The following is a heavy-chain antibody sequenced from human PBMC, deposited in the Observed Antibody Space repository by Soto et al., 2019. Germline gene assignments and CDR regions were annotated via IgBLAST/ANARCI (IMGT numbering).Heavy chain of an antibody. Sequence: SETLSLTCTVSGGSISSYYWSWIRQPPGKGLEWIGYIYYSGSTNYNPSLKSRVTISVDTSKNQFSLKLSSVTAADTAVYYCATSSVRSSYQKAYYYYYMDVWGKGTTVTVSS. V-gene: IGHV4-59*08. CDR3: ATSSVRSSYQKAYYYYYMDV. D-gene: IGHD6-13*01. CDR2: IYYSGST. J-gene: IGHJ6*03. CDR1: GGSISSYY.